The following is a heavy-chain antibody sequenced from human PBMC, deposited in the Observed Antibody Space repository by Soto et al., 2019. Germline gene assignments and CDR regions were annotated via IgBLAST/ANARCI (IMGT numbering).Heavy chain of an antibody. Sequence: SETLSLTCAVYGGSFSNYYWSWIRQPPGKGLEWIGEINQVVSTTYNPSLKSRFILSLDTSKNQYFLKLNSVPAADTAVYYCAPVRNFDKLFSLWGQGTPVTVSS. D-gene: IGHD3-9*01. V-gene: IGHV4-34*10. CDR3: APVRNFDKLFSL. CDR1: GGSFSNYY. J-gene: IGHJ4*02. CDR2: INQVVST.